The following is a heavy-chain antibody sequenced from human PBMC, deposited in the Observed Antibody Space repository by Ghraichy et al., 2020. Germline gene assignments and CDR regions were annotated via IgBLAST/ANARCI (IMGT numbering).Heavy chain of an antibody. D-gene: IGHD4-11*01. CDR1: GGSISSGGYS. CDR3: ARRITVTPGGRFDP. J-gene: IGHJ5*02. CDR2: IYHSGTT. Sequence: SLNISCAVSGGSISSGGYSWSWIRQPPGKGLEWIGYIYHSGTTYYNPSLKSRVTISIDRSKNQFSLKLTSVTAADTAVYYCARRITVTPGGRFDPWGQGTLVTVSS. V-gene: IGHV4-30-2*01.